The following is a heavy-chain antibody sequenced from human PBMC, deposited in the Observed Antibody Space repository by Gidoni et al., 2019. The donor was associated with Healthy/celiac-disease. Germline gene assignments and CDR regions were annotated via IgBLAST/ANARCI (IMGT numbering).Heavy chain of an antibody. V-gene: IGHV4-59*01. CDR3: ARAVAGTLDY. CDR1: GGSISSYY. Sequence: QVQLQESGPGLVKPSETLSLTCTVPGGSISSYYWSWIRQPPGKGLEWIGYIYYSGSTNYNPSLKSRVTISVDTSKNQFSLKLSSVTAADTAVYYCARAVAGTLDYWGQGTLVTVSS. D-gene: IGHD6-19*01. J-gene: IGHJ4*02. CDR2: IYYSGST.